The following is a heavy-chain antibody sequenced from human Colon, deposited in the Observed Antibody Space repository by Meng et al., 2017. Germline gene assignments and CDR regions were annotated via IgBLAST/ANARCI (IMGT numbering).Heavy chain of an antibody. J-gene: IGHJ5*02. CDR3: AEGYDWLDP. CDR2: IYYSGIT. V-gene: IGHV4-31*03. CDR1: GASISRGGFY. Sequence: VQLQESGPGLVKPSQTLSLTCTVSGASISRGGFYYTWIRQHPGKGLEWIGNIYYSGITKYNPSLESRVTISLDTSKNQFFLSLHSVTAADTAVYYCAEGYDWLDPWGQGTLVTVSS. D-gene: IGHD1-1*01.